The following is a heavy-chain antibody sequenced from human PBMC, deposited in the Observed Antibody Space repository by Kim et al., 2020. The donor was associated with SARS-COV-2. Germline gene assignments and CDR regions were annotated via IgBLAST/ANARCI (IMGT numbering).Heavy chain of an antibody. D-gene: IGHD6-19*01. CDR3: ARDYSSGWADYYYGMDV. V-gene: IGHV3-11*05. Sequence: VKGRFTISRDNAKNSLYLQMNSLRAEDTAVYYCARDYSSGWADYYYGMDVWGQGTTVTVSS. J-gene: IGHJ6*02.